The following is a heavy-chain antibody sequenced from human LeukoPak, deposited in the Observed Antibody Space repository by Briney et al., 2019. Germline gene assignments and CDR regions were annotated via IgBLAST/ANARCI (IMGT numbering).Heavy chain of an antibody. CDR3: AKDRWYSSSWYYFDY. CDR2: IRYDGSNK. V-gene: IGHV3-30*02. D-gene: IGHD6-6*01. CDR1: GFTFSSYG. J-gene: IGHJ4*02. Sequence: GGSLRLSCAASGFTFSSYGMHWVRQAPGRGLEWVAFIRYDGSNKYYADSVKGRFTISRDNSKNTLYLQMNSLRAEDTAVYYCAKDRWYSSSWYYFDYWGQGTLVTVSS.